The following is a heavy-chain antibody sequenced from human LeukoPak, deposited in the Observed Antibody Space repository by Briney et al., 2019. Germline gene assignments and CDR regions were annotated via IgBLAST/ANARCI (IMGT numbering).Heavy chain of an antibody. Sequence: PSETLSLTCTVSGGSTSSYYWSWIRQPPGKGLEWIGYIYYSGSTNYNPSLKSRVTISVDTSKNQFSLKLNSVTAADTAVYYCARGQLRLSNWGQGSLVIVSS. V-gene: IGHV4-59*12. J-gene: IGHJ4*02. D-gene: IGHD6-25*01. CDR3: ARGQLRLSN. CDR1: GGSTSSYY. CDR2: IYYSGST.